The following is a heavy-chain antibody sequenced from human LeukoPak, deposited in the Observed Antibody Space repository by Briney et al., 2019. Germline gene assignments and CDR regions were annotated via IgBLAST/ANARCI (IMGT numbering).Heavy chain of an antibody. D-gene: IGHD6-13*01. CDR1: ELTFGDYC. J-gene: IGHJ6*03. CDR2: ITKDGAEK. Sequence: PGGSLRLSCAASELTFGDYCMTWVRQGPGKGLEWVATITKDGAEKYYVDSVKGRFTISRDNAENSLYLQMNSLRAEDTAVYYCARAAIAAARIYYYMDVWGKGTTVTVSS. V-gene: IGHV3-7*01. CDR3: ARAAIAAARIYYYMDV.